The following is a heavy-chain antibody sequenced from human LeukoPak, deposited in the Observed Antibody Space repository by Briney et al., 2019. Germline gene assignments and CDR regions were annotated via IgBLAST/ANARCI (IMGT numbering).Heavy chain of an antibody. Sequence: SETLSLTCTVSGGSISSYYWSWIRQPPGKGLEWIGYIYYSGSTNYNPSLKSRVTISVDTSKNQFSLKLTSVTAADTAVYYCARGSGEQQLTGDYWGQGTLVTVSS. CDR3: ARGSGEQQLTGDY. D-gene: IGHD6-13*01. J-gene: IGHJ4*02. CDR2: IYYSGST. V-gene: IGHV4-59*08. CDR1: GGSISSYY.